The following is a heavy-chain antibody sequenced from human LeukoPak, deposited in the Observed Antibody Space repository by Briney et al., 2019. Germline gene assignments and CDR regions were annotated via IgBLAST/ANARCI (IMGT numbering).Heavy chain of an antibody. CDR2: IGSDSSYI. J-gene: IGHJ4*02. CDR3: ARDPNVLGITPYYFDF. Sequence: SGGSLRLSCAASGFTFSDYTMTWVRQAPGKGLEWVASIGSDSSYIDYADSVKGRFTISRDNAKNSLFLKTDTLRGDDTGIYYCARDPNVLGITPYYFDFWGQGTLVTVSS. D-gene: IGHD3-10*02. CDR1: GFTFSDYT. V-gene: IGHV3-21*01.